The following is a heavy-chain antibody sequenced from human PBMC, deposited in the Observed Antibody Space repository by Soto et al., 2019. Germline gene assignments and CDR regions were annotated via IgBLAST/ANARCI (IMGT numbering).Heavy chain of an antibody. CDR2: ISPYTGNT. CDR3: VMVDNNVTPPPQDV. J-gene: IGHJ6*02. CDR1: GYIFVNYG. D-gene: IGHD5-12*01. V-gene: IGHV1-18*01. Sequence: QVQLVQSGDEVKKPGASVKVSCKASGYIFVNYGIAWVRQAPGQGLEWMGWISPYTGNTHSASKVQGRLTMTTDTXPSSAYMGPGSLTSEDTAVYYCVMVDNNVTPPPQDVWGQGTTVTVSS.